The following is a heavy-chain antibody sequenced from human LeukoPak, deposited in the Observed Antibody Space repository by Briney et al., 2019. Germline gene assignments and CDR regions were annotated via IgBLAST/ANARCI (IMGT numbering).Heavy chain of an antibody. J-gene: IGHJ4*02. CDR1: GYTFTSYD. CDR2: MNPNSGNT. V-gene: IGHV1-8*01. D-gene: IGHD6-13*01. Sequence: ASVKVSCKASGYTFTSYDINWVRQATGQGLEWMGWMNPNSGNTGYAQKLQGRVTMTTDTSTSTAYMELRSLRSDDTAVYYCASRQEYSSSWYLFDYWGQGTLVTVSS. CDR3: ASRQEYSSSWYLFDY.